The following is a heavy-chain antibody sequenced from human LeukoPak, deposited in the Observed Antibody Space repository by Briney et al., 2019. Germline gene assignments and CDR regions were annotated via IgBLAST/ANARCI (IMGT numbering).Heavy chain of an antibody. CDR1: GGSISVSSYY. Sequence: NASETLSLTCTVSGGSISVSSYYWGWIRQPPGKGLEWIGNIFYNGKTYYNPSLKSRVTISVDRSKNQFSLKLSSVTAADTAVYYCARDSGSRAVGLYAGGFDPWGQGTLVTVSS. V-gene: IGHV4-39*07. J-gene: IGHJ5*02. D-gene: IGHD3-22*01. CDR3: ARDSGSRAVGLYAGGFDP. CDR2: IFYNGKT.